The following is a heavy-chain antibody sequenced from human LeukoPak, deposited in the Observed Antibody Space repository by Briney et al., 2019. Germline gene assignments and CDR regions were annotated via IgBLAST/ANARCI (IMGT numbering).Heavy chain of an antibody. D-gene: IGHD2-21*02. CDR2: IWYDGSNK. CDR1: GFTFSSYG. V-gene: IGHV3-33*01. Sequence: GRSLRLSCAASGFTFSSYGMHWVRQAPGKGLEWVAVIWYDGSNKYYADSVKGRFTISRGNSKNTLYLQMNSLRAEDTAVYYCARDLGGDYVFDYWGQGTLVTVSS. CDR3: ARDLGGDYVFDY. J-gene: IGHJ4*02.